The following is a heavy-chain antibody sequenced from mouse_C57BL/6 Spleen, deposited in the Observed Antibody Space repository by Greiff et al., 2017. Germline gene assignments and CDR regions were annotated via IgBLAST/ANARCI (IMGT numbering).Heavy chain of an antibody. D-gene: IGHD4-1*01. CDR1: GFTFSSYA. CDR2: ISDGGSYT. CDR3: ASETGTYLDY. Sequence: EVHLVESGGGLVKPGGSLKLSCAASGFTFSSYAMSWVRQTPEKRLEWVATISDGGSYTYYPDNVTSRYTISRDNAKNNLYLQMSHLKSEDTAMYYCASETGTYLDYWGQGTTLTVSS. V-gene: IGHV5-4*01. J-gene: IGHJ2*01.